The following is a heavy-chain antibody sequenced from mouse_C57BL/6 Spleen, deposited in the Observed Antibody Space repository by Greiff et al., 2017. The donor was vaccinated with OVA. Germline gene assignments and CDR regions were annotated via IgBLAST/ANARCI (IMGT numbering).Heavy chain of an antibody. J-gene: IGHJ1*03. CDR3: ARQTVVADWYFDV. CDR1: GFTFSSYT. D-gene: IGHD1-1*01. Sequence: EVQLVESGGGLVKPGGSLKLSCAASGFTFSSYTMSWVRQTPEKRLEWVATISGGGGNTYYPDSVKGRFTISRDNAKNTLYLQMSSLRSEDTALYYCARQTVVADWYFDVWGTGTTVTVSS. V-gene: IGHV5-9*01. CDR2: ISGGGGNT.